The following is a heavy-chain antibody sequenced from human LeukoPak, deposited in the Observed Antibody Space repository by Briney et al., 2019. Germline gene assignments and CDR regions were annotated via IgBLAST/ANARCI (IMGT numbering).Heavy chain of an antibody. CDR1: GGSISSSSYH. J-gene: IGHJ4*02. Sequence: SETLSLTCTVSGGSISSSSYHWGWIRQPPGKGLEWIGSIYYSGSTYYNPSLKSRVTISVDTSKNQFSLKLSSVTAADTAVYYCAREPIHYYDSSGYYYGEDYWGQGTLVTVSS. D-gene: IGHD3-22*01. CDR3: AREPIHYYDSSGYYYGEDY. V-gene: IGHV4-39*02. CDR2: IYYSGST.